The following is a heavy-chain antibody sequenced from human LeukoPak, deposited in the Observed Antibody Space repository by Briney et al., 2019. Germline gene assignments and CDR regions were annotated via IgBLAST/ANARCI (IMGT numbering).Heavy chain of an antibody. CDR3: AKRITMVRGVISNPFFDY. Sequence: GGSLRLSCAASGFTFSSYAMSWVRQAPGKGLEWVSAISSSGGSTYYADSVKGRFTISRDNSKNTLYLQMNSLRAEDTAVYYCAKRITMVRGVISNPFFDYWGQGTLVTVSS. CDR2: ISSSGGST. D-gene: IGHD3-10*01. CDR1: GFTFSSYA. V-gene: IGHV3-23*01. J-gene: IGHJ4*02.